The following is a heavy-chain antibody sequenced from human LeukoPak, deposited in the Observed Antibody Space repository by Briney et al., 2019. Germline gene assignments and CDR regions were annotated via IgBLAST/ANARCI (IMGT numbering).Heavy chain of an antibody. V-gene: IGHV3-7*01. Sequence: PGGSLSLSCAASGFTFSSYWMSWVRQAPGKGLEWVANIKQDGSEKYYVDSVKGRFTISRDNAKNSLYLQMNSLRAEDTAVYYCARGRYYYDSSGYYQALDYWGQGTLVTVSS. CDR3: ARGRYYYDSSGYYQALDY. J-gene: IGHJ4*02. CDR1: GFTFSSYW. CDR2: IKQDGSEK. D-gene: IGHD3-22*01.